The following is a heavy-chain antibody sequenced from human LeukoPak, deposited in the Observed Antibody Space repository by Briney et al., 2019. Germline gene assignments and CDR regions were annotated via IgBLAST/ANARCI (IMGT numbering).Heavy chain of an antibody. D-gene: IGHD5-24*01. V-gene: IGHV3-7*05. CDR3: AKVSLRMQRWLQLDY. CDR1: GFTFSSHW. CDR2: MNQDGSEK. J-gene: IGHJ4*02. Sequence: PGGSLRLSCGASGFTFSSHWMSWGRQAPGKGLEWVANMNQDGSEKYYVDSVKGRFTVSRDNSKNSLYLQMSSLRPEDTALYYCAKVSLRMQRWLQLDYWGQGTLVTVSS.